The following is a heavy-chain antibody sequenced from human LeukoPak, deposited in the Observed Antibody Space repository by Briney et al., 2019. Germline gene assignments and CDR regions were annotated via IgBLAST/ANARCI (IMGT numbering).Heavy chain of an antibody. D-gene: IGHD6-6*01. J-gene: IGHJ5*02. CDR2: VDPEDGET. V-gene: IGHV1-24*01. Sequence: ASVKVSCKVSGYTLTELSMHWVRQAPGKGLEWMGGVDPEDGETIYAQKFQGRVTMTEDTSTDTAYMELSSLRSEDTAVYYCATRQLGSWWFDPWGQGTLVTVSS. CDR3: ATRQLGSWWFDP. CDR1: GYTLTELS.